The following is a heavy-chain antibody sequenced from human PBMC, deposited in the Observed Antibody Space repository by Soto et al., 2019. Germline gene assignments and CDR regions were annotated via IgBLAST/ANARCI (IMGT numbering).Heavy chain of an antibody. CDR3: ARHPGGRGYYYGMDV. CDR1: GGTFSSYA. CDR2: IIPIFGTA. Sequence: QVQLVQSGAEVKKPGSSVKVSCKASGGTFSSYAISWVRQAPGQGLEWMGGIIPIFGTANYAQKFQGRVTITADESTSPAYMELSSLRSEVTALYYCARHPGGRGYYYGMDVWGQGTTVTVSS. D-gene: IGHD2-15*01. V-gene: IGHV1-69*12. J-gene: IGHJ6*02.